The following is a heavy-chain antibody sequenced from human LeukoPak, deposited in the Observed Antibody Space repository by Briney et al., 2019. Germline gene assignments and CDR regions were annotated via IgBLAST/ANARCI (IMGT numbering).Heavy chain of an antibody. V-gene: IGHV5-51*01. CDR3: ASRSGSQGYFDS. D-gene: IGHD1-26*01. Sequence: GESLKISCRGSGYSFTSYWIGWVRQMPGKGLEWMGIIYPADSDIRYTPSFQGQVTISADKSITTAYLQWSSRKASDTAMYYCASRSGSQGYFDSWGQGTLVTVPS. CDR2: IYPADSDI. CDR1: GYSFTSYW. J-gene: IGHJ4*02.